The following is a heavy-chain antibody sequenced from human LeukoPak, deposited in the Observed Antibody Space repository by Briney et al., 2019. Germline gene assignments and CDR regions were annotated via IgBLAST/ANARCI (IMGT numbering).Heavy chain of an antibody. CDR1: GYTFATQW. CDR2: IYPDDSDT. D-gene: IGHD3-10*01. J-gene: IGHJ5*02. V-gene: IGHV5-51*01. Sequence: GESLKISCNASGYTFATQWIGWVRQMPGKGLEWMGIIYPDDSDTTYSPSFQGQVTISADKSISTAYLQWDSLKASDTAMYYCATVGVELWSSPFMGRGDWFDPWGQGTPVTVSS. CDR3: ATVGVELWSSPFMGRGDWFDP.